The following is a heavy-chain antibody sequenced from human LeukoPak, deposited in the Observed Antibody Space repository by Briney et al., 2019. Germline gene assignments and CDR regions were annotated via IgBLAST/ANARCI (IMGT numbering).Heavy chain of an antibody. Sequence: PGGSLRLSCAASGFTFSSYAMSWVRQAPGRGLEWVSAISGSGGSTYYANFVRVRFTIFQHNSKNTLYLQMNSLRAEDTAVYYCAKDGPDFWSGYYYEQCAFDYWGQGTLVTVSS. CDR3: AKDGPDFWSGYYYEQCAFDY. CDR2: ISGSGGST. V-gene: IGHV3-23*01. D-gene: IGHD3-3*01. J-gene: IGHJ4*02. CDR1: GFTFSSYA.